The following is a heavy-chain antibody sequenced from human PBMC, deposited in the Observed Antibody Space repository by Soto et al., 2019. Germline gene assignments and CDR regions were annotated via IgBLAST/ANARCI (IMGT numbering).Heavy chain of an antibody. CDR2: ISAYNGNT. Sequence: ASVKVSCKASGYTFTSYGISWVRQAPGQGLEWMGWISAYNGNTNYAQKLQGRVTMTTDTSTSTAYMELRSLRSDDTAVYYCAKDTAMVHYYYSGMDVWGQGTTVTVSS. CDR1: GYTFTSYG. CDR3: AKDTAMVHYYYSGMDV. J-gene: IGHJ6*02. V-gene: IGHV1-18*04. D-gene: IGHD5-18*01.